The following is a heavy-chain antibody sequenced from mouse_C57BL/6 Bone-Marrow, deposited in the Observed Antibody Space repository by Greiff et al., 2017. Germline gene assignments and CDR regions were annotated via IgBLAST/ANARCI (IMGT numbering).Heavy chain of an antibody. CDR3: ARYGYPEAMDY. CDR2: INSDGGST. D-gene: IGHD1-2*01. CDR1: EYAFPSHY. Sequence: EVMLVESGGGLVQPGESLKLSCESNEYAFPSHYMSWVRQTPEKRLELVAAINSDGGSTYYPDTMERRFTFSRDNSKKTPYLQMSSLRSEDSAVYYCARYGYPEAMDYWGQGTSVTVSS. V-gene: IGHV5-2*03. J-gene: IGHJ4*01.